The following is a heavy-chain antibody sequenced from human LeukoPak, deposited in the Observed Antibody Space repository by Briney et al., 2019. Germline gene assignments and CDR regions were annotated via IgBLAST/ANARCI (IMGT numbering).Heavy chain of an antibody. CDR3: ARVSQSLDTGTTAWGWFDP. D-gene: IGHD1-7*01. Sequence: PSETLSLTCAVYGGSFSGYYWSWIRQPPGKGLEWIGEINHSGSTNYNPSLKSRVTISVDTSKNQFSLKLSSVTAADTAVYYCARVSQSLDTGTTAWGWFDPWGQGTLVTVSS. J-gene: IGHJ5*02. CDR2: INHSGST. V-gene: IGHV4-34*01. CDR1: GGSFSGYY.